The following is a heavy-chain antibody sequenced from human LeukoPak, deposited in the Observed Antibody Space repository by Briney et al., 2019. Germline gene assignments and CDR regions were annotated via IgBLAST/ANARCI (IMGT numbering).Heavy chain of an antibody. V-gene: IGHV3-48*01. D-gene: IGHD2-2*01. CDR2: IGISSGNT. J-gene: IGHJ4*02. CDR1: GFTFSSYS. CDR3: ARDTKYAFDN. Sequence: GGSLGLSCAASGFTFSSYSMNWVRQAPGKGLEWISYIGISSGNTKYADSVKGRFTISRDKAKNSLYLQMNSLRVEDTAVYYCARDTKYAFDNWGQGTLVTVSS.